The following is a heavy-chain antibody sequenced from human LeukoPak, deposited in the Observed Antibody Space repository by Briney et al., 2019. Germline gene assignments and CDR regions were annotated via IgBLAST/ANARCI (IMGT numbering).Heavy chain of an antibody. J-gene: IGHJ5*02. CDR2: ISWNSGSI. V-gene: IGHV3-9*01. D-gene: IGHD3-10*01. CDR1: GFTFDDYA. Sequence: GGSLRLSCAASGFTFDDYAMHWVRQAPGKGLEWVSGISWNSGSIGYADSVKGRFTISRDNAKNSLYLQMNSLRAEDTALYYCAKDGPRWGSGSYYLNWFDPWGQGTLDTVSS. CDR3: AKDGPRWGSGSYYLNWFDP.